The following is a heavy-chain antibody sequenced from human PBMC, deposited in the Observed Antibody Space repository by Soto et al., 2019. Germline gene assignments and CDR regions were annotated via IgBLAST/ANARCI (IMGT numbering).Heavy chain of an antibody. CDR3: ARDPGYSSGWYPTDY. Sequence: GESLKISCKGSGYSFTSHWIGWVRQMPGKGLEWMGIIYPGDSDARYSPSFQGQVTISADKSIHTAYLQWSSLTASDTAMYYCARDPGYSSGWYPTDYWGQGTLFTVSS. V-gene: IGHV5-51*01. CDR1: GYSFTSHW. CDR2: IYPGDSDA. D-gene: IGHD6-19*01. J-gene: IGHJ4*02.